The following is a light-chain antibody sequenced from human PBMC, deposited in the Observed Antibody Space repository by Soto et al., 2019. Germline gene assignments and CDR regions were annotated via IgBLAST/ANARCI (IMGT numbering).Light chain of an antibody. CDR2: STN. J-gene: IGLJ3*02. CDR3: RLYMGSGIWV. V-gene: IGLV8-61*01. CDR1: SGSVSSSYY. Sequence: QTVVTQEPSFSVSPGGTVTVTCGFTSGSVSSSYYPSWYQQTPGQAPRTLIHSTNTRSSGVPVRFSGSILGNKAALTITGAQADDESDYYCRLYMGSGIWVFGGGTKLTVL.